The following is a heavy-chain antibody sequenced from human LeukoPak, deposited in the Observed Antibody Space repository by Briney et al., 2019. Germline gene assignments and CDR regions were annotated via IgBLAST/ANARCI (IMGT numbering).Heavy chain of an antibody. CDR2: IKEDGSEK. CDR3: ARQGTSHFDY. Sequence: GGSLRLSCAGSGFTFSTYWLSWVRQAPGKGLEWVANIKEDGSEKYYVDSVKGRFTISRDNAKNSLYLQMNSLRAEDTAVYYCARQGTSHFDYWGQGTLVTASS. J-gene: IGHJ4*02. V-gene: IGHV3-7*01. CDR1: GFTFSTYW.